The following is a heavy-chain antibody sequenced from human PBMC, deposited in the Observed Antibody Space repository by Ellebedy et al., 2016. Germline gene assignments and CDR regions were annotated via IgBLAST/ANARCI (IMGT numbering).Heavy chain of an antibody. D-gene: IGHD2-2*01. V-gene: IGHV3-11*01. J-gene: IGHJ4*02. Sequence: GESLKISXAASGFTFSDYYMSWLRQAPGKGLEWVSYISSSGSTIYYADSVKGRFTISRDNAKNSLYLQMNSLRAEDTAVYYCARVPLYCSGTSCHHFDYWGQGTLVTVSS. CDR2: ISSSGSTI. CDR3: ARVPLYCSGTSCHHFDY. CDR1: GFTFSDYY.